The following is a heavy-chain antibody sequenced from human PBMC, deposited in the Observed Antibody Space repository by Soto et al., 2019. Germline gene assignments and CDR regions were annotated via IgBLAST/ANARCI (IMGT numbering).Heavy chain of an antibody. V-gene: IGHV3-23*01. CDR3: AKNSGWFNT. D-gene: IGHD3-10*01. CDR1: GFTFRTYD. CDR2: IDGSGGTT. Sequence: GGSLRLSCTASGFTFRTYDMTWVRQAPGKGLEWVSTIDGSGGTTYYADSVKGRFTISRDNSINTVFLQMNSLRADDTALYFCAKNSGWFNTWGQGALVTVSS. J-gene: IGHJ5*02.